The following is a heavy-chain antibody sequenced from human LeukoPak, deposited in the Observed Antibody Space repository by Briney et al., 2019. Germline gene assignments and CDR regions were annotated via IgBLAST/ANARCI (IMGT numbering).Heavy chain of an antibody. Sequence: GESLKISCKGSGYSFTSYWIGWGRQMSREGVEWMGIIYPVDSDTRYSASFQSQVPISADKSISTAYLQWSSLKASDTAMYYCARHYRPGTIAAAGYWGQGTLVTASS. CDR1: GYSFTSYW. D-gene: IGHD6-13*01. CDR2: IYPVDSDT. CDR3: ARHYRPGTIAAAGY. J-gene: IGHJ4*02. V-gene: IGHV5-51*01.